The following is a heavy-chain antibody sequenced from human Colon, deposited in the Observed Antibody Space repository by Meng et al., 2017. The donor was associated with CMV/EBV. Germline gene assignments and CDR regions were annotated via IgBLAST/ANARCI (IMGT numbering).Heavy chain of an antibody. V-gene: IGHV3-9*01. J-gene: IGHJ3*02. CDR3: AKDIAYGILIPIGEAFDI. Sequence: SLKISCAASGFTFDDYDMHWVRQVPGKGLEWVSSINWNSRTIRYADSVKGRFTVSRDNAKNSLYLQMDSLRAEDTALYYCAKDIAYGILIPIGEAFDIWGQGTMVTVSS. D-gene: IGHD2-21*01. CDR2: INWNSRTI. CDR1: GFTFDDYD.